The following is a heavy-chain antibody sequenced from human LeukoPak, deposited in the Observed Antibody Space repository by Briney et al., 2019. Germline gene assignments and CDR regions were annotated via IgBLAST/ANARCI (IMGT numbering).Heavy chain of an antibody. CDR3: ARVGSGSPSDYYYYMDV. CDR1: GGSIRDYY. Sequence: PSETLSLTCTVSGGSIRDYYCSWIRQSAGKGLEWIGRIYTNGITYYNPSLQSRVTMSLGTSENQFSLWLSSVTAADTAVYYCARVGSGSPSDYYYYMDVWGKGTTVTVSS. D-gene: IGHD6-25*01. J-gene: IGHJ6*03. CDR2: IYTNGIT. V-gene: IGHV4-4*07.